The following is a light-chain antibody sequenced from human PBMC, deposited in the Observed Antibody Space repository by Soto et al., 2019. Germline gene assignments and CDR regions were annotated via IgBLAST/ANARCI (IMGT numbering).Light chain of an antibody. CDR3: QQTYSAVT. CDR2: AAS. V-gene: IGKV1-39*01. Sequence: DVQVAQSPSSLSASVGDRVAITCRASQNISIYLNWYQQKPGKAPRLLIFAASTLQSGVPSRFSGSGSGTDFTLTISSLQHEDFASYYCQQTYSAVTFGQGTRLEIK. CDR1: QNISIY. J-gene: IGKJ5*01.